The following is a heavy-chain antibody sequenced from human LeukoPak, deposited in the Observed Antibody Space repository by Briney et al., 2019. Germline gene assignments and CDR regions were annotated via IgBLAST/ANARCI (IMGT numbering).Heavy chain of an antibody. V-gene: IGHV3-23*01. CDR1: GFTFSSYA. Sequence: GGSLRLSCAASGFTFSSYAMSWVRQAPGKGLEWVSAISGSGGSTYYADSVKGRFTISRDNSKNTLYLQMSSLRAEDTAVYYCARIYSSSWYQYYYYYMDVWGKGTTVTVSS. D-gene: IGHD6-13*01. J-gene: IGHJ6*03. CDR2: ISGSGGST. CDR3: ARIYSSSWYQYYYYYMDV.